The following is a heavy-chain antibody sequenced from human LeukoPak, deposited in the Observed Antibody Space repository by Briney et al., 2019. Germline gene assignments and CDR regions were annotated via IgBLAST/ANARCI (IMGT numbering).Heavy chain of an antibody. V-gene: IGHV4-59*12. Sequence: SETLSLTCTVSGGSISSYYWSWIRQPPGKGLEGIGYIYYSGSTNYNPSLKSRVTISVDTSKNQFSLMLSSVTAADTAVYYCARGRLTVAYYYYGMDVWGQGTTVTVSS. J-gene: IGHJ6*02. D-gene: IGHD3-9*01. CDR2: IYYSGST. CDR1: GGSISSYY. CDR3: ARGRLTVAYYYYGMDV.